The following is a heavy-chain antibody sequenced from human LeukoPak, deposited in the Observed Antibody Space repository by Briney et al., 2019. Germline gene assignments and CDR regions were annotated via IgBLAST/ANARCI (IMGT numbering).Heavy chain of an antibody. D-gene: IGHD4-17*01. J-gene: IGHJ4*02. CDR2: IYHSGST. CDR1: GGSIDSGDSY. Sequence: SETLSLTCTASGGSIDSGDSYWSWIRQPPGKGLEWIGYIYHSGSTYYNPSLKSRITMSVDTSKKQFSLKLTSVTAADTAVYYCARATVTVFDYWGQGTLVTVSS. CDR3: ARATVTVFDY. V-gene: IGHV4-30-4*01.